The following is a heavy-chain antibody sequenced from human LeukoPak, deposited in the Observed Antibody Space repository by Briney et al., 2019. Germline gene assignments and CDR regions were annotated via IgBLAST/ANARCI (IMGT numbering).Heavy chain of an antibody. V-gene: IGHV3-21*01. CDR3: ARGGPDTVTTWYYMDV. CDR1: GFTFSSSA. D-gene: IGHD4-17*01. Sequence: NPGGSLRLSCAASGFTFSSSAMNWVRQAPGKGLEWVSSISSSSSYIYYADSVKGRFTISRDNAKNSLYLQMNSLRAEDTAVYYCARGGPDTVTTWYYMDVWGKGTTVTVSS. CDR2: ISSSSSYI. J-gene: IGHJ6*03.